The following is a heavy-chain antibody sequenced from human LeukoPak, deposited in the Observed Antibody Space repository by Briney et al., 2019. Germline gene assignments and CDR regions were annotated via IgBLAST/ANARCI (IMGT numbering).Heavy chain of an antibody. CDR2: INWNGGST. Sequence: GGSLRLSCAASGFTFDDYGMSWVRQAPGKGLEWVSGINWNGGSTGYADSVKGRFTISRDNAKNSLYLQMNSLRAEDTALYYCARARNLAYYYYMDVWGKGTTVTVSS. J-gene: IGHJ6*03. CDR1: GFTFDDYG. V-gene: IGHV3-20*04. CDR3: ARARNLAYYYYMDV. D-gene: IGHD2-15*01.